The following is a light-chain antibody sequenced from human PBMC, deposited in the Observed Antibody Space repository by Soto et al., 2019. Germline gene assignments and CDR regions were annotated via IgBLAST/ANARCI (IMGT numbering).Light chain of an antibody. Sequence: QSVLTQPPSTSGTPGQSVTISCSGSSSNIGSSTVNWYQQLPGTAPKLLINSSNQRPSGVPDRFSGSTSGTSASLAINGLQSEDEADFYCAAWDDNLNGPVFGGGTKLTVL. J-gene: IGLJ3*02. CDR3: AAWDDNLNGPV. CDR1: SSNIGSST. CDR2: SSN. V-gene: IGLV1-44*01.